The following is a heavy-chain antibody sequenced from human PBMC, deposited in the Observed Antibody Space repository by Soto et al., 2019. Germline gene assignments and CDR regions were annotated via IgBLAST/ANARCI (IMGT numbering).Heavy chain of an antibody. Sequence: GASVKVSCKAPGGTFSSYAISWVRQAPGQGLEWMGGIIPIFGTANYAQKFQGRVTITADESTSTAYMELSSLRSEDTAVYYCARDSYGSGSYPFSIDYWGQGTLVTGS. CDR2: IIPIFGTA. CDR3: ARDSYGSGSYPFSIDY. CDR1: GGTFSSYA. J-gene: IGHJ4*02. D-gene: IGHD3-10*01. V-gene: IGHV1-69*13.